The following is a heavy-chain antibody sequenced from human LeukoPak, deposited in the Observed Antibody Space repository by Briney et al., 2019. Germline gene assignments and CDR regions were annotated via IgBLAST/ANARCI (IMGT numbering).Heavy chain of an antibody. CDR3: ARRGLDSSGYSYYYYYGMDV. D-gene: IGHD3-22*01. CDR1: GYTFTSYD. Sequence: ASVKVSCKASGYTFTSYDINWVRQATGQGLEWMGWMNPNSGNTGYAQKFQGRVTMTRNTSISTAYMELSGLRSEDTAVYYCARRGLDSSGYSYYYYYGMDVWGQGTTVTVSS. J-gene: IGHJ6*02. CDR2: MNPNSGNT. V-gene: IGHV1-8*01.